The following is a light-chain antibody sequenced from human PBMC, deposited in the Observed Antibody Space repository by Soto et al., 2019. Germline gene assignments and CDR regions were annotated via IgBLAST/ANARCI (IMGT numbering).Light chain of an antibody. CDR1: SSDIGAYDY. V-gene: IGLV2-14*03. CDR3: SSYTSSSVYV. J-gene: IGLJ1*01. Sequence: QSALTQPASLSGSPGQSITISCTGTSSDIGAYDYVSWFQQHPGKAPKLMISXVNXRPSGVYNRFSGSKSGNKASLTISGLQAEDEADYYCSSYTSSSVYVFGTGTKVTVL. CDR2: XVN.